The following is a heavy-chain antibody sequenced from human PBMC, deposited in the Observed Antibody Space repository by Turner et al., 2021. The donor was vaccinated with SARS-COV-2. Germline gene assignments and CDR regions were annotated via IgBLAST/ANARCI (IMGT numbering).Heavy chain of an antibody. J-gene: IGHJ4*02. CDR2: IYYSGTT. CDR3: ARGGWSCEFDF. V-gene: IGHV4-59*01. D-gene: IGHD6-19*01. Sequence: QVQLQESGPGRVKPSETLSLTCTVSAGSIGTYQWDWIRQPPGKGLEWIGFIYYSGTTDYNPSLKCRVAMSVDTSKKQFSLKLTSVTAADTAVYYCARGGWSCEFDFWGPGTLVTVSS. CDR1: AGSIGTYQ.